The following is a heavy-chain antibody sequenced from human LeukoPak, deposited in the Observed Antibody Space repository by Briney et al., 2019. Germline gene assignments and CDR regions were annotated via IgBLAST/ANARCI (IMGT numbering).Heavy chain of an antibody. CDR3: ARGIVGTTMGRY. CDR2: ISLDGRTT. V-gene: IGHV3-74*01. CDR1: GFTFSSYW. Sequence: PGGSLRLSCEVSGFTFSSYWMHWVRQSPGKELIWLARISLDGRTTNYADSVTGRFTISRDNAKNTVYLQMNSLRVEDTAVYYCARGIVGTTMGRYWGQGTLVTVSS. D-gene: IGHD1-26*01. J-gene: IGHJ4*02.